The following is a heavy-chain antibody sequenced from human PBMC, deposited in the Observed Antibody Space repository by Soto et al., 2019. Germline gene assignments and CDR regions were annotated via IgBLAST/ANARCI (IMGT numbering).Heavy chain of an antibody. J-gene: IGHJ4*02. D-gene: IGHD5-12*01. V-gene: IGHV1-8*01. Sequence: ASVKVSCKASGYTFTSYDINWVRQATGQGLEWMGWMNPNSGNTGYAQKFQGRVTMTRNTSISTAYMELSSLRSEDTAVYYCATSSGLLGQYSAVPDYWGQGTLVTVSS. CDR1: GYTFTSYD. CDR3: ATSSGLLGQYSAVPDY. CDR2: MNPNSGNT.